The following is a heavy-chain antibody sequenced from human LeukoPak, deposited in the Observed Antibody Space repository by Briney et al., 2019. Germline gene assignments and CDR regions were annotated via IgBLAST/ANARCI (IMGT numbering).Heavy chain of an antibody. CDR3: ARAGRAGTQAYFDY. V-gene: IGHV3-74*03. CDR1: GFTFSSYA. Sequence: GGSLRLSCAASGFTFSSYAMSWVRQAPGRGLEWVSRINSDGSSTTYADSVKGRFTISRDNAKNSLSLQMNSLRAEDTAVYYCARAGRAGTQAYFDYWGQGTLVTVSS. CDR2: INSDGSST. D-gene: IGHD1-14*01. J-gene: IGHJ4*02.